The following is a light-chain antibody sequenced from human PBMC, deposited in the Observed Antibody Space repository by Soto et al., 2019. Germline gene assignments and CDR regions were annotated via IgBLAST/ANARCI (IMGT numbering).Light chain of an antibody. CDR3: QQGSTTPIT. J-gene: IGKJ5*01. V-gene: IGKV1-5*01. CDR2: DAS. CDR1: QSISSW. Sequence: DIQMTQSPSTLSASVGDRVTITCRASQSISSWLAWYQQKPGKAPKLLIYDASRIQSGVPSRFNASGSGTDFTLSISSLQPEDFSTYYCQQGSTTPITFGLGTRLEIK.